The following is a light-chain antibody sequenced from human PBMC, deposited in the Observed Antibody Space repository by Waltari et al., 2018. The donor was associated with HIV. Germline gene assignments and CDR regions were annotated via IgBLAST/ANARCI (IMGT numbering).Light chain of an antibody. J-gene: IGKJ4*01. CDR1: QSVLYGSDNKNY. CDR3: HQYFTASWT. CDR2: WAS. Sequence: DIMMTQSPDSLTVSLGERATIKCRSSQSVLYGSDNKNYLAWYQQKPGQSPKVLFYWASSRESGVPDRFSAIGSGTDFTLTINSLQAEDVAVYFCHQYFTASWTFGRGTTVQI. V-gene: IGKV4-1*01.